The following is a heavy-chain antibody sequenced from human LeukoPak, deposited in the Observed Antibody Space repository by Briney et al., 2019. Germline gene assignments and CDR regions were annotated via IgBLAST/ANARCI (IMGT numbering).Heavy chain of an antibody. CDR2: INTDGSAT. J-gene: IGHJ4*02. CDR1: GFAFNSYW. D-gene: IGHD2-21*02. CDR3: SRAGCDGCTERSPLDH. V-gene: IGHV3-74*01. Sequence: PGGSLRLSCAASGFAFNSYWIHWVRQPPGKGPVWVSRINTDGSATYYADSVKGRFTVSGDNAKNTLYLQMNTLRPEDTAVYYCSRAGCDGCTERSPLDHWGQGALVTVSS.